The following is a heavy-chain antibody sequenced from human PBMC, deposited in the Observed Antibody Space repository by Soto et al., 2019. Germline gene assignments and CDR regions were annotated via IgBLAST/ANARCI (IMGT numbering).Heavy chain of an antibody. CDR3: ATSRMSLVRGVSSFDY. D-gene: IGHD3-10*01. CDR2: IYYSGST. J-gene: IGHJ4*02. V-gene: IGHV4-31*03. CDR1: GGSISSGGYY. Sequence: QVQLQESGPGLVKPSQTLSLTCTVSGGSISSGGYYWSWIRQHPGKGLEWIGYIYYSGSTYYNPSLKSRVTISVDTSKNQSSLKLSSVTAADTAVYYCATSRMSLVRGVSSFDYWGQGTLVTVSS.